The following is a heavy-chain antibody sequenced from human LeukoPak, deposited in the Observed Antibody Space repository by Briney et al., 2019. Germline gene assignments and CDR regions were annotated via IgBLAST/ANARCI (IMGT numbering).Heavy chain of an antibody. CDR3: ARVHEESKGITYHY. D-gene: IGHD3-10*01. V-gene: IGHV1-69*05. J-gene: IGHJ4*02. CDR1: GSTFSSYA. CDR2: IIPIFGTA. Sequence: SVKVSCKASGSTFSSYAISLVRQAPGQGLEWMGRIIPIFGTANYAQKFQGRVTITTDESTSTAYMELSSLRSEDTAVYYCARVHEESKGITYHYWGQGTLVTISS.